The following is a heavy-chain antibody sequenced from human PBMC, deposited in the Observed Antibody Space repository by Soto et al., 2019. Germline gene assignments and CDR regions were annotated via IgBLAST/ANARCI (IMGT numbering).Heavy chain of an antibody. V-gene: IGHV3-9*01. CDR1: GFKFDDYA. J-gene: IGHJ3*01. D-gene: IGHD6-19*01. Sequence: EVQLVESGGNLARPGESLRLSCAASGFKFDDYAFHWVRQVPGKGPEWVSGINWNGAYSGYADSVKGRFPISRDNAGNSVYLQMASLRPEDTALYYCARVHSSGWYVEPYDAWGQGTMVTVSS. CDR2: INWNGAYS. CDR3: ARVHSSGWYVEPYDA.